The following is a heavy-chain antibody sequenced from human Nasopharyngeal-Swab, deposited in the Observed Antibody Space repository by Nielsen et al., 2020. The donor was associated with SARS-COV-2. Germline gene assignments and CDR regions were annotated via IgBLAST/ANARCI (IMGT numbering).Heavy chain of an antibody. CDR2: ISYDGTNK. V-gene: IGHV3-30*18. CDR3: AKDRGCSGGSCYVHWYFDL. CDR1: GFTFSSYG. J-gene: IGHJ2*01. Sequence: GESLKISCAASGFTFSSYGIHWVRQVPGKGLEWVAVISYDGTNKYYTDSVKGRFTISRDNSKNTVHVQMNSLRAEDTAVYYCAKDRGCSGGSCYVHWYFDLWGRGTLVTVSS. D-gene: IGHD2-15*01.